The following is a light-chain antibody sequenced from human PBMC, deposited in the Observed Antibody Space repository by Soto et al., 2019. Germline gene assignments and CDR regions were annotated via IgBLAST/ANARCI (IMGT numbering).Light chain of an antibody. J-gene: IGKJ4*01. Sequence: EIVLTQSPATLSLSPGERATLSCRASQSVSSYLAWYQQKPGQAPRLLIYDASNRATGIPARFSGSGSGTDFTLTISSLEPEDSAVYYCQQRSNWPPTFGGGTKVGIK. CDR3: QQRSNWPPT. CDR1: QSVSSY. CDR2: DAS. V-gene: IGKV3-11*01.